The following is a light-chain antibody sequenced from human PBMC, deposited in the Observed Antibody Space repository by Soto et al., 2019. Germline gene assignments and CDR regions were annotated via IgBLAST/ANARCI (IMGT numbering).Light chain of an antibody. CDR1: QSIISW. J-gene: IGKJ4*01. CDR2: AAS. CDR3: QQAYTFPLT. Sequence: DVQMTQSPSSVSASVGDRVTITCRASQSIISWLAWYQQKSGEAPKLLIYAASSLQSGVPSRFSGSGYGTDFNLTISSLQPEDFVTYFCQQAYTFPLTGGGGTKLDSK. V-gene: IGKV1-12*01.